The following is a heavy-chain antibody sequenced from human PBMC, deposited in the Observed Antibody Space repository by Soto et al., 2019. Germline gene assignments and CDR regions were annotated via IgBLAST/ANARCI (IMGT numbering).Heavy chain of an antibody. CDR3: ARQGSY. Sequence: QLQLQESGPGLVKPSETLSLTCNVSGVSISDTSYYWGWIRQPPGKGLEWIGTIYFNGNTFYNPSLKSRLTLSVDTSKNQISLRLTSVTATDTAVYYCARQGSYWGQGTLVAVSS. CDR2: IYFNGNT. J-gene: IGHJ4*02. CDR1: GVSISDTSYY. V-gene: IGHV4-39*01.